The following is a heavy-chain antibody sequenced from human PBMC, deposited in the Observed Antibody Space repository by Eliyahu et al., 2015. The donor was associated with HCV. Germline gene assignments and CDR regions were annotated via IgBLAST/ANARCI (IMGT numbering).Heavy chain of an antibody. CDR2: ISSNGGST. J-gene: IGHJ6*02. CDR1: GXPFRGXX. D-gene: IGHD2-21*01. CDR3: VKDGEDDGGYYYYGMDV. Sequence: EVQLVESGGGXVQPGGSXXLSCSASGXPFRGXXMHWVRQAPGKGLEYVSAISSNGGSTYYADSVKGRFTISRDNSKNTLYLQMSSLRAEDTAVYYCVKDGEDDGGYYYYGMDVWGQGTTVTVSS. V-gene: IGHV3-64D*06.